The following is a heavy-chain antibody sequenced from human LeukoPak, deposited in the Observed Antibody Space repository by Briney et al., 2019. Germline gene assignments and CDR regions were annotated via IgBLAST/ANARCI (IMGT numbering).Heavy chain of an antibody. D-gene: IGHD6-19*01. Sequence: SVKVSCKASGGTSSSYAISWARQAPGQGLEWMGGIIPIFGTANYAQKFQGRVTITADESTSTAYMELSSLRSEDTAVYYCARDQRELAGPNWFDPWGQGTLVTVSS. CDR1: GGTSSSYA. CDR3: ARDQRELAGPNWFDP. J-gene: IGHJ5*02. V-gene: IGHV1-69*13. CDR2: IIPIFGTA.